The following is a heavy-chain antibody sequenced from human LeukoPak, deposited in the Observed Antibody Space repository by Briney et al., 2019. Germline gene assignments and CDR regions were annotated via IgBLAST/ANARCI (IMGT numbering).Heavy chain of an antibody. CDR1: GFTFSSNS. CDR3: ARDFRAAAVFDY. J-gene: IGHJ4*02. CDR2: ISSTGGTI. D-gene: IGHD6-13*01. V-gene: IGHV3-48*04. Sequence: GGSLRLSCAASGFTFSSNSMNWVRQAPGKGLEWVSYISSTGGTIYYADSMKGRFTISRDNAKNSLYLQMNSLRVEDTAVYYCARDFRAAAVFDYWGQGTLVTVSS.